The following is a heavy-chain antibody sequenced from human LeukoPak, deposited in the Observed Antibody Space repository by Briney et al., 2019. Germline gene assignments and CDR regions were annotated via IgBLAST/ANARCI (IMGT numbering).Heavy chain of an antibody. Sequence: PGGSLRLSCAASGFTFSTYAVNWVRQAPGKGLEWVSAISSSGGTTYYADSVKGRFSISRDNSKNTLYLQMNSLRAEDTAVYYCAKDWNGWPTNFDSWGQGTLVTVSA. CDR3: AKDWNGWPTNFDS. CDR2: ISSSGGTT. D-gene: IGHD6-19*01. J-gene: IGHJ4*02. CDR1: GFTFSTYA. V-gene: IGHV3-23*01.